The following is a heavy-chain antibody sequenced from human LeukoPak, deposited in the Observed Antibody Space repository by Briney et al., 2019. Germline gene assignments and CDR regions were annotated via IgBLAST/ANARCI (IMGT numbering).Heavy chain of an antibody. J-gene: IGHJ4*02. CDR2: IKQDGSEK. D-gene: IGHD5-12*01. CDR3: ARDPIYSGYDPGDY. Sequence: SGGSLRLSCAAFSSYWMTWVRQAPGKGLEWVANIKQDGSEKNYVDSVKGRFTISRDNAKNSLFLQMNSLRVEDTAVYYCARDPIYSGYDPGDYWGQGTLVTVSS. V-gene: IGHV3-7*01. CDR1: SSYW.